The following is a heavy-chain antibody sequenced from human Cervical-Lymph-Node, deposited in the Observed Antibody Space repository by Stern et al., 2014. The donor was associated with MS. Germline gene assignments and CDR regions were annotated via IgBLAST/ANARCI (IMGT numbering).Heavy chain of an antibody. D-gene: IGHD3-10*01. Sequence: QVTLKESGPTLVKPTQTLTLTCRVSGFSLNSVGEGVGWIRQPPGKALAWLALIYWDDDRRYRPSLKDRLTITKDTSKNLVVLKMTNMDPLDTATYFCAHSSLSVGVSFDFWGQGSLITVSS. J-gene: IGHJ5*01. V-gene: IGHV2-5*09. CDR3: AHSSLSVGVSFDF. CDR1: GFSLNSVGEG. CDR2: IYWDDDR.